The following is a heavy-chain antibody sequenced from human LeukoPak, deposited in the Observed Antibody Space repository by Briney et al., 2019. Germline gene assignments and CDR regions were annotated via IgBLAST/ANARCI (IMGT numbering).Heavy chain of an antibody. CDR2: IKPNSGDT. CDR1: GFTLTDY. CDR3: ARAESVPAGDYHYWYMDG. J-gene: IGHJ6*03. Sequence: GASVKVSCKASGFTLTDYIYWVRQDPRQGLQGMGWIKPNSGDTDYAQKFQGGVTTTRDTSTSTVYMELSTLRSHDTPVYNCARAESVPAGDYHYWYMDGWGKGTTVTVPS. D-gene: IGHD2-2*01. V-gene: IGHV1-2*02.